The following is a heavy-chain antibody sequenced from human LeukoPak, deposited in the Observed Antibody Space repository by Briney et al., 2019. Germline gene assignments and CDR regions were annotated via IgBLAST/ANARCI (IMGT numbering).Heavy chain of an antibody. CDR3: ARGGYDFSSGHYPDN. CDR1: GYTFTSYG. D-gene: IGHD3-3*01. CDR2: ISAYNGNT. Sequence: ASVKVSCKASGYTFTSYGISWVRQAPGQGLEWMGWISAYNGNTNYAQKFQDRVTMTRDTSTSTVYLHLSSLRSKDTAVYYCARGGYDFSSGHYPDNWGQGTLVTVSS. J-gene: IGHJ4*02. V-gene: IGHV1-18*01.